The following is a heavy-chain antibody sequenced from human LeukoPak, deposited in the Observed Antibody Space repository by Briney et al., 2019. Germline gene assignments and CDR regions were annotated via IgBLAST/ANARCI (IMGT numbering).Heavy chain of an antibody. D-gene: IGHD6-6*01. CDR2: IRANSGGT. J-gene: IGHJ6*02. CDR1: RYTFTRYY. V-gene: IGHV1-2*02. Sequence: ASVKVSYKTSRYTFTRYYLHWVRQAPGHGLEWMGWIRANSGGTKNAQKIQGRVTMTRDTSISTAYMELNRLTADDTAVYYCATYSNSTLQYYYGLDVWGQGTTVAVSS. CDR3: ATYSNSTLQYYYGLDV.